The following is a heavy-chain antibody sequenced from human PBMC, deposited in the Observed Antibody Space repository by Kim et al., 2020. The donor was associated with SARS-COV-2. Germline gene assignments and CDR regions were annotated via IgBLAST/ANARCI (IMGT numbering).Heavy chain of an antibody. CDR3: ATYRYCSSTSCYKVPWFDP. V-gene: IGHV1-69*13. CDR1: GGTFSSYA. CDR2: IIPIFGTA. J-gene: IGHJ5*02. D-gene: IGHD2-2*02. Sequence: SVKVSCKASGGTFSSYAISWVRQAPGQGLEWMGGIIPIFGTANYAQKFQGRVTITADESTSTAYMELSSLRSEDTAVYYCATYRYCSSTSCYKVPWFDPWGQGTLVTVSS.